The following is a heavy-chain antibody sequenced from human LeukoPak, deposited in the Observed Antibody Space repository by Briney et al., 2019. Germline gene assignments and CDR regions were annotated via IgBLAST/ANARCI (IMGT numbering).Heavy chain of an antibody. CDR3: ARCNHDYSNYGPSGYYYGMDV. CDR2: IYYSGST. V-gene: IGHV4-30-4*01. D-gene: IGHD4-11*01. J-gene: IGHJ6*02. CDR1: GGSISSGDYY. Sequence: SETLSLTCTVSGGSISSGDYYWSWIRQPPGKGLEWIGYIYYSGSTYCNPSLKSRVTISVDTSKNQFSLKLSSVTAADTAVYYCARCNHDYSNYGPSGYYYGMDVWGPGTTVTVSS.